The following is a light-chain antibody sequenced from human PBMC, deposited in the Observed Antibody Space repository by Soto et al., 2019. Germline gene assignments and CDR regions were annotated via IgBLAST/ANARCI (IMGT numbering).Light chain of an antibody. J-gene: IGLJ1*01. CDR1: SSDVGGYNY. Sequence: QSVLTQPLSVSGSPGQSVTISCTGTSSDVGGYNYVSWYQQHPGKAPKLMIYDVSKRPSGVPDRFSGSKSGNTASLTISGLQAEDEADYYCCSYAGSYTFYVFGTGTKLTVL. CDR3: CSYAGSYTFYV. V-gene: IGLV2-11*01. CDR2: DVS.